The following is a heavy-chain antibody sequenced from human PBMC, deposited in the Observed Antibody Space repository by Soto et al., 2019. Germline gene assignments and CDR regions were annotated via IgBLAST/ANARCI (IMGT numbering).Heavy chain of an antibody. J-gene: IGHJ3*02. CDR1: GGSISSSSYY. CDR3: ARVSCSSTSCYAFDI. Sequence: SETLSLTCTVSGGSISSSSYYWGWIRQPPGKGLEWIGSIYYSGSTYYNPSLKSRVTISVDTSKNQFSLKLSSVTAADTAVYYCARVSCSSTSCYAFDIWGQGTMVTVSS. D-gene: IGHD2-2*01. V-gene: IGHV4-39*07. CDR2: IYYSGST.